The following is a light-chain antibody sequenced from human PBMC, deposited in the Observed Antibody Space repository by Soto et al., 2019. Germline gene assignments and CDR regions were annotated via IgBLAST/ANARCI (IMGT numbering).Light chain of an antibody. CDR2: GAS. V-gene: IGKV1-27*01. CDR3: QNYNGAPRT. Sequence: DLQMTQSPSSLSASVGDRVTITCRASQGISYYVAWYQQKPGKVPKLLIYGASTLQSGVPSRFSGSGSGTDFTLTISSLQPEDFATYYCQNYNGAPRTFGQGTKVEFK. J-gene: IGKJ1*01. CDR1: QGISYY.